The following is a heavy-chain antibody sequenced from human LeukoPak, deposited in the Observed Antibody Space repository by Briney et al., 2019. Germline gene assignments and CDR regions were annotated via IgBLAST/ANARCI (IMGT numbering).Heavy chain of an antibody. CDR2: IWYDGSNK. CDR1: GFTFSSYG. J-gene: IGHJ4*02. Sequence: GGSLRLSCAASGFTFSSYGMHWVRQAPGKGLEWVAVIWYDGSNKYYADSAKGRFTISRDNSKNTLYLQMNSLRAEDTAVYYCARDIWFGELATLDYWGQGTLVTVSS. V-gene: IGHV3-33*01. CDR3: ARDIWFGELATLDY. D-gene: IGHD3-10*01.